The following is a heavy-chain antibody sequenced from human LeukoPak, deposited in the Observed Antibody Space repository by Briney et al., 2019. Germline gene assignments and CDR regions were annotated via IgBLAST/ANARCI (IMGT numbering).Heavy chain of an antibody. J-gene: IGHJ4*02. D-gene: IGHD5-18*01. Sequence: GSLRLFCAASGFTCSSYWMSWVRRAPGEGLVWVANIKKDGSEKYYVDSVKGRFSISEDKATTSLYLPMSSLRAEDTAVYSCARDLSGVTGYTYGRGIDYWGQGTLVTVSS. CDR1: GFTCSSYW. CDR3: ARDLSGVTGYTYGRGIDY. CDR2: IKKDGSEK. V-gene: IGHV3-7*01.